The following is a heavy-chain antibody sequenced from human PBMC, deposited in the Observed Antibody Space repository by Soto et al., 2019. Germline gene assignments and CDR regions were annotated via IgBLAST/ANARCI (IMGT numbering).Heavy chain of an antibody. V-gene: IGHV3-7*01. Sequence: EVQLVESGGGLVQPVGSLRLSCAASGFTFSSYWMTWVRQAPGKGLEWVANIKQDEIEKYYLDSVKGRFTISRDNAKNSLYLQMNSLRAEDTAVYYCARVYYDYIWGSYPLNYCGQGTLVTVSS. D-gene: IGHD3-16*02. J-gene: IGHJ4*02. CDR1: GFTFSSYW. CDR3: ARVYYDYIWGSYPLNY. CDR2: IKQDEIEK.